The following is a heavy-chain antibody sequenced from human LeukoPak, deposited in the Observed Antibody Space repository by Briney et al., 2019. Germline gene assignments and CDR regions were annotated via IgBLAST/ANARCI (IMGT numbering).Heavy chain of an antibody. V-gene: IGHV3-21*01. J-gene: IGHJ6*02. Sequence: GRSLRLSCAASGFTFSSYSMNWVRQAPGKGLEWVSSISSSSSYIYYADSVKGRFTISRDNAKNSLYLQMNSLRAEDTAVYYCARDLGAHYDFWSGYPPAYYYYGMDVWGQGTTVTVSS. CDR1: GFTFSSYS. CDR2: ISSSSSYI. CDR3: ARDLGAHYDFWSGYPPAYYYYGMDV. D-gene: IGHD3-3*01.